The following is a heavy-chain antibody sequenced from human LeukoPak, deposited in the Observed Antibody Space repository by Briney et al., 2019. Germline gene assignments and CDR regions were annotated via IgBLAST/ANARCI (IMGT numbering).Heavy chain of an antibody. J-gene: IGHJ4*01. CDR2: IYYSGST. Sequence: SETLSLICTVSGGSISSSSYYWGWIRQPPGKGLEWIGSIYYSGSTYYNPSLKSRVTISVDTSKNQFSLKLSSVTAADTAVYYCARHRLVAHYFDYWGQGTLVTVSS. D-gene: IGHD5-12*01. CDR1: GGSISSSSYY. V-gene: IGHV4-39*01. CDR3: ARHRLVAHYFDY.